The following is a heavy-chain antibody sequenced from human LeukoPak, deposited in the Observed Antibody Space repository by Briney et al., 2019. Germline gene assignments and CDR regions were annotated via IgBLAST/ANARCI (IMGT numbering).Heavy chain of an antibody. Sequence: GGSLRLSCAASGFAFSNYGLHWVRQAPGKGLEWVAFIQYGGSNKFHTDSVKGRFTISRDNSKNTLFLQMNSLRAEDTAVYYCAKPGGRVGESLNGIDYWGQGTLVTVS. CDR1: GFAFSNYG. V-gene: IGHV3-30*02. J-gene: IGHJ4*02. CDR2: IQYGGSNK. CDR3: AKPGGRVGESLNGIDY. D-gene: IGHD3-10*01.